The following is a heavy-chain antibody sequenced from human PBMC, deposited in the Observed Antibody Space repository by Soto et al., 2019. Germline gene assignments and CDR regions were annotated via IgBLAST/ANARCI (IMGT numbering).Heavy chain of an antibody. D-gene: IGHD2-15*01. J-gene: IGHJ4*02. CDR2: IIPIFGTA. Sequence: SVKVSCKASGGTFSSYAISWVRQAPGQGLEWMGGIIPIFGTANYAQKFQGRVTITADESTSTAYMELSSLRSEDTAVYYCARAPAAPGYCSGGSCFEYYFDYWGQGALVTVSS. CDR1: GGTFSSYA. V-gene: IGHV1-69*13. CDR3: ARAPAAPGYCSGGSCFEYYFDY.